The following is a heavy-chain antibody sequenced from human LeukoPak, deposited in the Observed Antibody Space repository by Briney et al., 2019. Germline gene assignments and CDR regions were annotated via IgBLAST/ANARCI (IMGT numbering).Heavy chain of an antibody. J-gene: IGHJ4*02. V-gene: IGHV3-7*04. CDR2: IKQDGSEK. D-gene: IGHD3-16*01. Sequence: GGSLRLSCAASGFTFSTYSMSWVRQAPGKGLEWVANIKQDGSEKYYVDAVKGRFTISRDNAKNSLYLQMNSLRAEDTAVYYCARGLTYVVYWGQGTLVTVSS. CDR3: ARGLTYVVY. CDR1: GFTFSTYS.